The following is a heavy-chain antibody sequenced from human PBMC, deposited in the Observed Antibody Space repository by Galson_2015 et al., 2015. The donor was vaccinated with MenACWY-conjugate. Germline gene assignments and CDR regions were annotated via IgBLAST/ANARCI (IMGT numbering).Heavy chain of an antibody. J-gene: IGHJ2*01. CDR2: IGVGADT. CDR1: GFTFSTYD. Sequence: SLRLSCAASGFTFSTYDMHWVRQAPGEGLEWVSAIGVGADTYYSDSVRGRFTISRENAKNSLYLQMNSLAAGDTAVYYCVTEGRSSAWNNWYFDLWCRGTLFTVSS. CDR3: VTEGRSSAWNNWYFDL. D-gene: IGHD1/OR15-1a*01. V-gene: IGHV3-13*01.